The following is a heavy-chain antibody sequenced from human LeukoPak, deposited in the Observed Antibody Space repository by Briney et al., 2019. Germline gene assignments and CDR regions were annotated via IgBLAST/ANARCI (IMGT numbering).Heavy chain of an antibody. CDR2: ISGYNGNT. D-gene: IGHD5-12*01. CDR1: GYTFTGYY. Sequence: ASVKVSCKASGYTFTGYYMHWVRQAPGQGLEWMGWISGYNGNTNYAQKLQGRVTMTTETSTSTAYMELRSLRSDDTAVYYCARASPATIKEDWFDAWGQGTLVTVSS. J-gene: IGHJ5*02. CDR3: ARASPATIKEDWFDA. V-gene: IGHV1-18*04.